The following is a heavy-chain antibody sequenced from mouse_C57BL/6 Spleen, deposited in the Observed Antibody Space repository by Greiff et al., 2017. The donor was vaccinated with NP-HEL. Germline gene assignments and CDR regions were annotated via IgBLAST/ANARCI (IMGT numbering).Heavy chain of an antibody. CDR3: ARKRYDYDVDAMDY. V-gene: IGHV1-69*01. J-gene: IGHJ4*01. Sequence: QVQLQQSGAELVMPGASVKLSCKASGYTFTSYWMHWVKQRPGQGLEWIGEIDPSDSYTNYNQKFKGKSTLTVDKSSSTAYMQLSSLTSEDSAVYYCARKRYDYDVDAMDYWGQGTSVTVSS. CDR2: IDPSDSYT. D-gene: IGHD2-4*01. CDR1: GYTFTSYW.